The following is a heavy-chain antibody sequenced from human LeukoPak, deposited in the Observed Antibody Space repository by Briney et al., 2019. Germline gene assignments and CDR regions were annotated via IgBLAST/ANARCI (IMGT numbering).Heavy chain of an antibody. D-gene: IGHD6-19*01. Sequence: GGSLRLSCAGSGFTFSDHYMDWVRQAPGKGLEWVGRIKNKANSYTTKYAASVEGRFTISRDDSKNSVYLQMNSLKTEDTAIYYCARLSRPRGSGWYYFDYWGQGTLVTVSP. CDR1: GFTFSDHY. V-gene: IGHV3-72*01. CDR3: ARLSRPRGSGWYYFDY. J-gene: IGHJ4*02. CDR2: IKNKANSYTT.